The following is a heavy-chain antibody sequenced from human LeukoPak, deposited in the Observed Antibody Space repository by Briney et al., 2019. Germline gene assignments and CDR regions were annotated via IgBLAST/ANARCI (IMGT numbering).Heavy chain of an antibody. CDR3: ARGSGYSDCVLDY. Sequence: SETLSLTCTVSGGSISSYYWSWIRQPPGKGLEWIGYIYYSGSTNYNPSLKSRVTISVDRSKNQFSLKLTSVTAADTAVYYCARGSGYSDCVLDYWGQGNLVTVSS. CDR2: IYYSGST. V-gene: IGHV4-59*12. J-gene: IGHJ4*02. CDR1: GGSISSYY. D-gene: IGHD5-12*01.